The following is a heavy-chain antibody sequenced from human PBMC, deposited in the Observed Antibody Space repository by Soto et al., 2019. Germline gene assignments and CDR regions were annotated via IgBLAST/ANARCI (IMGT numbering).Heavy chain of an antibody. CDR1: GYTFTSYG. D-gene: IGHD4-17*01. J-gene: IGHJ6*02. CDR3: ARDYGGNPYYYYYGMDV. V-gene: IGHV1-18*04. CDR2: ISAYNGNA. Sequence: QVQLVQSGAEVKKPGASVKVSCKASGYTFTSYGISWVRQAPGQGLEWMGWISAYNGNANYAQKFQGRVTMATDTSTSTAYMELGSLRSDDAAVYFWARDYGGNPYYYYYGMDVWGQGTTVTDSS.